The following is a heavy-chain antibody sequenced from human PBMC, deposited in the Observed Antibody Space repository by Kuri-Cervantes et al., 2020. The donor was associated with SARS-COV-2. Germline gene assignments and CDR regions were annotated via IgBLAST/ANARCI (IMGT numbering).Heavy chain of an antibody. V-gene: IGHV3-30-3*01. CDR3: ARAYCSSTSCQLDY. CDR2: ISCDGSNK. J-gene: IGHJ4*02. CDR1: GFTFSSYA. D-gene: IGHD2-2*01. Sequence: GESLKISCAASGFTFSSYAMHWVRQAPGKGLEWVAVISCDGSNKYYADPVKGRFTISRDNSKNTLYLQMNSLRAEDTAVYYCARAYCSSTSCQLDYWGQGTLVTVSS.